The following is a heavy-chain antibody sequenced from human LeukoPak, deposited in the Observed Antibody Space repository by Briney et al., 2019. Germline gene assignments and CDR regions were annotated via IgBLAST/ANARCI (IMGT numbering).Heavy chain of an antibody. CDR1: GFTLSSYA. CDR2: ISYDGSNK. D-gene: IGHD3-9*01. V-gene: IGHV3-30*04. CDR3: ARVRGDILIGYLTYYDGMDV. Sequence: GGSLRLSCAASGFTLSSYAMHWVRQAPGKGLEWAAVISYDGSNKYYADSVKGRFTISRDNSKNTLYLQMNSLRAEDTAVYYCARVRGDILIGYLTYYDGMDVWDKGPTVTVSS. J-gene: IGHJ6*04.